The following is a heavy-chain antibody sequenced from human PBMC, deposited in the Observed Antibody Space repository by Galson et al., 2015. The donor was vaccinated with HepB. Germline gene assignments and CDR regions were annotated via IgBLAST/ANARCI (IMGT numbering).Heavy chain of an antibody. J-gene: IGHJ4*02. D-gene: IGHD5-12*01. V-gene: IGHV1-3*01. Sequence: SVKVSCKASGYTFTSYAMHWVRQAPGQRLEWMGWINAGNGNTKYSQKFQGRVTITRDTSASTAYMELSSLRSEDTAVYYCAKEYSGYEWGFDYWGQGTLVTVSS. CDR2: INAGNGNT. CDR3: AKEYSGYEWGFDY. CDR1: GYTFTSYA.